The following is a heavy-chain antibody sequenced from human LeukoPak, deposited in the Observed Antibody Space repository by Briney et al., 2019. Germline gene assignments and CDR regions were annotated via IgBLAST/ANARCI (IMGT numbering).Heavy chain of an antibody. CDR1: GGSIDSYY. J-gene: IGHJ6*03. V-gene: IGHV4-4*07. Sequence: SETLSLTCTVSGGSIDSYYWSWIRQPAGKGLEWIGRIYSSGSTNYSPSLKSRVTISVDKSKNQFSLKLTSVIAADTAVYYCARDRWPAAMGGYYYYYMDVWGKGTTVTVSS. CDR2: IYSSGST. D-gene: IGHD2-2*01. CDR3: ARDRWPAAMGGYYYYYMDV.